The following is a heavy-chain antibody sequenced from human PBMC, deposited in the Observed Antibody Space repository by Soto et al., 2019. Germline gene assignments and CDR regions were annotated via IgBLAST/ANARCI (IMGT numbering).Heavy chain of an antibody. D-gene: IGHD6-6*01. V-gene: IGHV4-34*01. CDR1: SGSFSGYY. CDR2: ISQSGNT. CDR3: ARAPKVSGSSQTRPDF. Sequence: PSETLSLTCSIYSGSFSGYYWSWIRQPPGKGLEWIGEISQSGNTNYSPSLKSRVCISIDTSKKQFSLNLASVSAADTAVYYCARAPKVSGSSQTRPDFWGQGTLVTVSS. J-gene: IGHJ4*02.